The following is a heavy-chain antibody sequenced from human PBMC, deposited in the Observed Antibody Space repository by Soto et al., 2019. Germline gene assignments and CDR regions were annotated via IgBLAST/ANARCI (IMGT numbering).Heavy chain of an antibody. Sequence: SETLSLTCAVSGGSISPHYWSWIRQSPGKGLEWIGYVYYTGSTDYNPSPKSRVSISVDTYKNQFALKLSSVTAADTAVYYCASRIRNDGSFDIWGQGTMVTVSS. J-gene: IGHJ3*02. D-gene: IGHD1-1*01. CDR1: GGSISPHY. CDR3: ASRIRNDGSFDI. CDR2: VYYTGST. V-gene: IGHV4-59*11.